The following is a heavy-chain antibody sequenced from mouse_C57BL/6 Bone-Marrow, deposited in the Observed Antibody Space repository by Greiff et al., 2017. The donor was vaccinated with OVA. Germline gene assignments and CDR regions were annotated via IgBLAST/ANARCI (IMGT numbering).Heavy chain of an antibody. CDR1: GYTFTSYW. J-gene: IGHJ2*01. V-gene: IGHV1-64*01. D-gene: IGHD1-1*01. CDR2: IHPNSGST. Sequence: QVQLQQPGAELVKPGASVKLSCKASGYTFTSYWMHWVKQRPGQGLEWIGMIHPNSGSTNYNEKFKSKATLTVDKSSSTAYMQLSSLTSEDSAVYYCARSQYSTTVALDDWGQGTTLTVSS. CDR3: ARSQYSTTVALDD.